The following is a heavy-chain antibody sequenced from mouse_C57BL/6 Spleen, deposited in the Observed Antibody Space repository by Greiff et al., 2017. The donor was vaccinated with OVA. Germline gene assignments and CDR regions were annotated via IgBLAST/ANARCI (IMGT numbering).Heavy chain of an antibody. CDR2: ISYDGSN. Sequence: VQLQQSGPGLVKPSQSLSLTCSVTGYSITSGYYWNWIRQFPGNKLEWMGYISYDGSNNYNPSLKNRISITRDTSKNQFFLKLNSVTTEDTATYYCARGDWDAMDYWGQGTSVTVSS. CDR3: ARGDWDAMDY. CDR1: GYSITSGYY. J-gene: IGHJ4*01. D-gene: IGHD4-1*01. V-gene: IGHV3-6*01.